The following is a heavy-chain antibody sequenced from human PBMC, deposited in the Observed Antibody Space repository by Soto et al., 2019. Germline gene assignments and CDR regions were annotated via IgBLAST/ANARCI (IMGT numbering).Heavy chain of an antibody. Sequence: GGSLRLSCAASGFTFSSYSMNWVRQAPGKGLEWVSYISSSSSTIYYADSVKGRFTISRDNAKNSLYLQMNSLRDEDTVVYYCAREAMVRIAARPPWFDPWGQGTLVTVSS. J-gene: IGHJ5*02. CDR3: AREAMVRIAARPPWFDP. D-gene: IGHD6-6*01. V-gene: IGHV3-48*02. CDR1: GFTFSSYS. CDR2: ISSSSSTI.